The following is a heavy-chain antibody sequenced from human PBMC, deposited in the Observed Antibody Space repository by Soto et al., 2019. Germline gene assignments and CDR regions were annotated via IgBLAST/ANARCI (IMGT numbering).Heavy chain of an antibody. Sequence: ASVKVSCKASGYTFTSYGISWVRQAPGQGLEWMGWISAYNGNTNYAQKLQGRVTMTTDTSTSTAYMELRSLRSDDTAVYYCARSGNPAGYYYYYMDVWGKGTTVTVSS. CDR1: GYTFTSYG. D-gene: IGHD1-1*01. J-gene: IGHJ6*03. V-gene: IGHV1-18*01. CDR2: ISAYNGNT. CDR3: ARSGNPAGYYYYYMDV.